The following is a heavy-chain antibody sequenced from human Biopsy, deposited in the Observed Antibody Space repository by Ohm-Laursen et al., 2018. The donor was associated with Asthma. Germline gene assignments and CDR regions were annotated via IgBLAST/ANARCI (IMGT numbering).Heavy chain of an antibody. V-gene: IGHV3-30-3*01. CDR3: ARGKTWGRSYYFDY. D-gene: IGHD6-6*01. J-gene: IGHJ4*02. CDR2: IFFDGSNK. CDR1: GFTFHNYV. Sequence: SLRLSCAAAGFTFHNYVMHWVRQAPGKGLEWVAGIFFDGSNKYYADSVKGRFTISRDNSKDTLYLQVNSLRGDDTAVYYCARGKTWGRSYYFDYWGQGTLVTVSS.